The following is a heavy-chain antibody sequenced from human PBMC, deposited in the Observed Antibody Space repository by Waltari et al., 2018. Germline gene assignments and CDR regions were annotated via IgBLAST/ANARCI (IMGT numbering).Heavy chain of an antibody. D-gene: IGHD3-10*01. J-gene: IGHJ5*02. CDR2: IGGTHSNI. CDR1: GFRFRDFD. V-gene: IGHV3-21*03. CDR3: TRDLYGSGGDWFDP. Sequence: EERLVESGGGLVKPGGSLRLPCVASGFRFRDFDMNWVRQAPGTGLEWLSSIGGTHSNIFYAESVRGRFTVSRDNSKNSLYLEMSNVRAEDTGLYYCTRDLYGSGGDWFDPWGQGTLVTVSS.